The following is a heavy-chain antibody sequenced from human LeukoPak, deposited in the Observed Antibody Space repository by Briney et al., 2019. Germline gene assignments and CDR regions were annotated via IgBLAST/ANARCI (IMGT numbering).Heavy chain of an antibody. Sequence: GGSLRLSCAASGITFSSYEMNWVRQAPGKGLEWVSYISSGGSNIYYADSVKGRFTISRDNAKNSLYLQMDSLRAEDTAVYYCARDKLRGYYDSSGYRPYYCDSWGQGTLVTVSS. D-gene: IGHD3-22*01. V-gene: IGHV3-48*03. J-gene: IGHJ4*02. CDR3: ARDKLRGYYDSSGYRPYYCDS. CDR1: GITFSSYE. CDR2: ISSGGSNI.